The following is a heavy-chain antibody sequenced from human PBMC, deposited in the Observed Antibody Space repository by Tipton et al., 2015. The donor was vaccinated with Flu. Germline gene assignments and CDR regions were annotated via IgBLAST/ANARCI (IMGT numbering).Heavy chain of an antibody. CDR2: VYNSGNS. D-gene: IGHD3-10*02. J-gene: IGHJ4*02. Sequence: LRLSCSVSGGSISNYYLSWVRQPPGKGLEWIGSVYNSGNSYYNPSLKSRVAMSVDTSKNHLSLKLSSVTAADTAMFYCARLSFYDVDLKNFYFDYWGQGALVTVSS. V-gene: IGHV4-59*04. CDR3: ARLSFYDVDLKNFYFDY. CDR1: GGSISNYY.